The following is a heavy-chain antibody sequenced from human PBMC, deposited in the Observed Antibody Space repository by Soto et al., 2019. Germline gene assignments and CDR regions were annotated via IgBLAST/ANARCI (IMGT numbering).Heavy chain of an antibody. J-gene: IGHJ4*02. Sequence: QVQLQESGPGLVKPSQTLSLTCTVSGGSISSGDYYWSWIRQPPGKGLEWIGNIFYSGSTYYNPSLKSRVTISVDTSKNQFSLKLSSVTAADTAVYYCARVAVWDWNDVRFDYWGQGTLVTVSS. CDR3: ARVAVWDWNDVRFDY. CDR1: GGSISSGDYY. CDR2: IFYSGST. V-gene: IGHV4-30-4*01. D-gene: IGHD1-1*01.